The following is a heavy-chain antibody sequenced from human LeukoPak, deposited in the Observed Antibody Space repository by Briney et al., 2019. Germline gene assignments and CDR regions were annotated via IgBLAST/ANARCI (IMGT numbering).Heavy chain of an antibody. CDR3: AEGMVRGVITPTSEYYYYYGMDV. Sequence: PSETLSLTCTVSGGSISSSSYYWGWIRQPPGKGLEWIGSIYYSGSSYYNPSLKSRVTISVDTSKNQFSLKLSSVTAADTAVYYCAEGMVRGVITPTSEYYYYYGMDVWGQGTTVTVSS. CDR1: GGSISSSSYY. D-gene: IGHD3-10*01. V-gene: IGHV4-39*01. CDR2: IYYSGSS. J-gene: IGHJ6*02.